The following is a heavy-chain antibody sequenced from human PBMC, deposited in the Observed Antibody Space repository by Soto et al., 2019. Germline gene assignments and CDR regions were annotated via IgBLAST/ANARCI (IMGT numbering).Heavy chain of an antibody. Sequence: QVQLVQSGAEVKKPGASVKVSCKASGYTFTDYGISWVRQAPGQGLEWMGWISPNTGDTKSPQRLQGRVTVTAATSTSTAYMELRSLKSYDTTVYYCAKTGGWNGFDPWGQGTLVSVSS. CDR3: AKTGGWNGFDP. D-gene: IGHD6-19*01. J-gene: IGHJ5*02. V-gene: IGHV1-18*01. CDR2: ISPNTGDT. CDR1: GYTFTDYG.